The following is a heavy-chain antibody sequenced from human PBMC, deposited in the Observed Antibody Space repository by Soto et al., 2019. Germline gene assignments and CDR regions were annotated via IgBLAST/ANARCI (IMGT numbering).Heavy chain of an antibody. D-gene: IGHD3-10*01. V-gene: IGHV3-23*01. J-gene: IGHJ4*02. CDR1: GFTFSSYA. Sequence: EVQLLESGGGLVQPGGSLRLSCAASGFTFSSYAMSWVRQAPGKGLEWVSTISGSGGSTYYADSVKGRFTISRDNSKNTLDLQMNSLRAEDTAVYYCAKGVGSGSYVPSCIDYWGQGTLVTVSS. CDR2: ISGSGGST. CDR3: AKGVGSGSYVPSCIDY.